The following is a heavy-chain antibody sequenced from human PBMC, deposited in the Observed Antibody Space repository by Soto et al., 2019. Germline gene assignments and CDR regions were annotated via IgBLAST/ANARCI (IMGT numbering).Heavy chain of an antibody. V-gene: IGHV1-3*01. CDR2: INAGNGNT. D-gene: IGHD6-19*01. J-gene: IGHJ5*02. CDR1: GYTFTSYA. CDR3: VREGQWPS. Sequence: ASVKVSCKASGYTFTSYAMHWVRQAPGQRLEWMGWINAGNGNTKYSQKFQGRVTITRDTSATTVYMELSGLKSEDTAMFYCVREGQWPSWGQGTLVTVSS.